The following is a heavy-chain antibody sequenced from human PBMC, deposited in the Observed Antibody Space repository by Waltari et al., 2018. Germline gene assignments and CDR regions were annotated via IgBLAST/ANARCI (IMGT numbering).Heavy chain of an antibody. J-gene: IGHJ3*02. CDR3: AKGTWGSAFDI. D-gene: IGHD7-27*01. CDR1: GFTFTRYG. CDR2: ISADGTRT. V-gene: IGHV3-23*01. Sequence: EVQLLGSGGDLVQPVGSLRLSCAASGFTFTRYGMSWVRQAPGKGPEWVSSISADGTRTYYGDSMKGRFTISRDNSENTLYLQMNSLRAEDTALYYCAKGTWGSAFDIWGQGTMVTVSS.